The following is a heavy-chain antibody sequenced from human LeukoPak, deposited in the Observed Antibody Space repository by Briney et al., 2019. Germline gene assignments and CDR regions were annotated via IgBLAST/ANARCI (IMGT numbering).Heavy chain of an antibody. CDR2: ISWYSGSI. J-gene: IGHJ3*02. V-gene: IGHV3-9*03. CDR1: GFTFDDYA. Sequence: GRSLRLSCAASGFTFDDYAVHWVRQAPGKGLEWVSGISWYSGSIGYADSVKGRFTISRDNAKNSLYLQMNRLRAEDMALYYCAKDEFVASDFTGAFDIWGQGTMVTASS. CDR3: AKDEFVASDFTGAFDI. D-gene: IGHD2-8*02.